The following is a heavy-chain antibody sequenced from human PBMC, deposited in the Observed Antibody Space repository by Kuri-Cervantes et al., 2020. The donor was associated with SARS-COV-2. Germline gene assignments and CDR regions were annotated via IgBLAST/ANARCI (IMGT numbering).Heavy chain of an antibody. D-gene: IGHD1-20*01. CDR2: INPDGSYT. J-gene: IGHJ4*02. CDR3: VRDGYHWNFDY. Sequence: LSLSCAASGFTFSGHWIHWFRQAPGRGLVLVSRINPDGSYTNNADSVKCRFTLSRDNVKNMFFLQMNSLRAEDTAVYYCVRDGYHWNFDYWGQGTLVPSPQ. CDR1: GFTFSGHW. V-gene: IGHV3-74*01.